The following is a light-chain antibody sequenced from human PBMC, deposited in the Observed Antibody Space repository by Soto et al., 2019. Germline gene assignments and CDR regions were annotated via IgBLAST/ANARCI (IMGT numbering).Light chain of an antibody. CDR3: LQGYNFPHT. CDR2: AAS. V-gene: IGKV1-6*01. J-gene: IGKJ3*01. CDR1: QDIRND. Sequence: AIQMTQSPSSLSASVGDRVTITCRASQDIRNDLDWYQQKPGKAPNLLIYAASTLQIGVPSRFSGSGSGTDFTLTISSLQPEDFATYYCLQGYNFPHTFGPGTKVDIK.